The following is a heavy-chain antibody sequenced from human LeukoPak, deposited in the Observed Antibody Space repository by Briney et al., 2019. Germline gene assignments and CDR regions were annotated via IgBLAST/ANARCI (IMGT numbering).Heavy chain of an antibody. CDR3: ASVAGYSSSRLYWYFDL. D-gene: IGHD6-13*01. CDR2: IYHSGST. Sequence: SETLSLTCAVSGGSISSSNWWSWVRQPPGKGLEWIGEIYHSGSTNYNPSLKSRVTISVDKSKNQFSLKLSSVTAVDAAVYYCASVAGYSSSRLYWYFDLWGRGTLVTVSS. CDR1: GGSISSSNW. J-gene: IGHJ2*01. V-gene: IGHV4-4*02.